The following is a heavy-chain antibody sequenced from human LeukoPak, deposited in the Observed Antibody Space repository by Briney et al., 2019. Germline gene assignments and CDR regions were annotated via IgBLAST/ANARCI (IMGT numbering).Heavy chain of an antibody. CDR1: RFTFSDYR. CDR2: IRYDGSNK. V-gene: IGHV3-30*02. J-gene: IGHJ3*02. Sequence: PGGSLRLSCVASRFTFSDYRMTWVRQAPGKGLEWVAFIRYDGSNKYYADSVKGRFTIPRDNSKNTLYLQMNSLRAEDTAVYYCAKDEDFWSGYESAFDIWGQGTMVTVSS. D-gene: IGHD3-3*01. CDR3: AKDEDFWSGYESAFDI.